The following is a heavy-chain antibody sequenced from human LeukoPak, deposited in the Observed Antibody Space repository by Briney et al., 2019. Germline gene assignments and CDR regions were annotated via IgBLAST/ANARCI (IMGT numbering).Heavy chain of an antibody. J-gene: IGHJ5*02. CDR2: ISAYNGNT. D-gene: IGHD6-19*01. CDR3: ARGPSNTSGWKTWFDT. CDR1: GGTFTSYA. V-gene: IGHV1-18*01. Sequence: ASVKVSCKASGGTFTSYAISWVRQAPGQGLEWVGWISAYNGNTNYAQKLQGRVTITTDTSTSTAYMELRSLRSDDTAVYYCARGPSNTSGWKTWFDTWGQGTLVTVSS.